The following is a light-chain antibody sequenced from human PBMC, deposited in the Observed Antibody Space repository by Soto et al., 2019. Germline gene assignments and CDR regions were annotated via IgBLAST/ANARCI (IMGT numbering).Light chain of an antibody. CDR3: TSYASNSNVV. Sequence: QSVLTQPASVSGSPGQSITISCTGTSSDVGGYKYVSWYQHHPGKAPKLMIYEVSNRPSGISNRFSGPKSGNTASLTISGLQAEDEADYYCTSYASNSNVVFGGGTKLTVL. CDR1: SSDVGGYKY. CDR2: EVS. J-gene: IGLJ2*01. V-gene: IGLV2-14*01.